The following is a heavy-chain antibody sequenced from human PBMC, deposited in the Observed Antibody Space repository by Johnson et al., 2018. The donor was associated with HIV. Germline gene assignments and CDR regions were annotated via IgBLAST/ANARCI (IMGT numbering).Heavy chain of an antibody. D-gene: IGHD6-19*01. Sequence: VQLMESGGGVVQPGGSLRLSCAASGFSVSSNYMSWVRQAPGKGLEWVSVIYSGGNTYYADSVKGRFTISRDNAKNSLYLQMNSLRGEDTAVYYCARRRVAGDDAFDMWGQGTMVSVSS. CDR2: IYSGGNT. CDR1: GFSVSSNY. J-gene: IGHJ3*02. V-gene: IGHV3-66*01. CDR3: ARRRVAGDDAFDM.